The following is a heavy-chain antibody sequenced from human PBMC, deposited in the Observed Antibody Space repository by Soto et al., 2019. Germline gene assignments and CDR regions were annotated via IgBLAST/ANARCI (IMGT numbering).Heavy chain of an antibody. V-gene: IGHV5-51*01. D-gene: IGHD6-6*01. Sequence: GESLKISCKGSGYSFTSYWIGWVRQMPGKGLEWMGIIYPGDSDTRYSPSFQGQVTISADKSISTAYLQWSSLKASDTAMYYCARHSTVDSAARPFDYWGQGTLVTVSS. CDR3: ARHSTVDSAARPFDY. CDR2: IYPGDSDT. CDR1: GYSFTSYW. J-gene: IGHJ4*02.